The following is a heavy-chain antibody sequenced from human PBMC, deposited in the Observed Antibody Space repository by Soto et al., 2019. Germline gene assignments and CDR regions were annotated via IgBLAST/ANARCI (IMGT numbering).Heavy chain of an antibody. D-gene: IGHD3-10*01. J-gene: IGHJ4*02. CDR2: ISSSSSTI. Sequence: EVQLVESGGGLVQPGGSLRLSCAASGFTFSSYRMNWVRQAPGKGLEWVSYISSSSSTIYYADSVKGRFTISRDNAKNSLYLQMNIMRAEDTAVYYCARANYYGSPGDFDYWGQGTLVTVSS. CDR3: ARANYYGSPGDFDY. CDR1: GFTFSSYR. V-gene: IGHV3-48*01.